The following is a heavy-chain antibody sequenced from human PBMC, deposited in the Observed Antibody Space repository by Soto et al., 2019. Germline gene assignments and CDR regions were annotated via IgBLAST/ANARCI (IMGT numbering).Heavy chain of an antibody. J-gene: IGHJ6*02. CDR2: ISSSSSYI. V-gene: IGHV3-21*01. CDR3: ARDICGGSYPLCGMDV. D-gene: IGHD1-26*01. Sequence: PGGSLRLSCAASGFTFSSYSMNWVRQAPGKGLEWVSSISSSSSYIYYADSVKGRFTISRDNAKNSLYLQMNSLRAEDTAVYYCARDICGGSYPLCGMDVWGQGTTVTVSS. CDR1: GFTFSSYS.